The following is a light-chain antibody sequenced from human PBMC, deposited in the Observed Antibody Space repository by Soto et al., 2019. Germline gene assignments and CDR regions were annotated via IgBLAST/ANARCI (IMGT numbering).Light chain of an antibody. J-gene: IGLJ2*01. Sequence: QSVLTQPASVSGSPGQSITISCTGTSSDVGGYNYVSWYQQHPGKAPKLMIYDVSNRPSGVSNRFSGSKSGNTASLTISGLQAEDEADYYCSSYTSKSHVVFGGGTKVTVL. V-gene: IGLV2-14*01. CDR1: SSDVGGYNY. CDR2: DVS. CDR3: SSYTSKSHVV.